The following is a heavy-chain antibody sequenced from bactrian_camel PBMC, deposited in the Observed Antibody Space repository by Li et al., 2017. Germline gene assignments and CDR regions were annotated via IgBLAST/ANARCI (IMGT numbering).Heavy chain of an antibody. CDR3: AGSKGPIALFRLLLDANEYDY. CDR1: GFTFSSNY. J-gene: IGHJ4*01. CDR2: INSAADST. Sequence: VQLVESGGGLVQPGGSLRLSCAASGFTFSSNYVSWVRQAPGMGLEWVSSINSAADSTYYGDSVKGRFTISRDNAKNTVYLQMNSLKPEDTAMYYCAGSKGPIALFRLLLDANEYDYWGQGTQVTVS. D-gene: IGHD3*01. V-gene: IGHV3S40*01.